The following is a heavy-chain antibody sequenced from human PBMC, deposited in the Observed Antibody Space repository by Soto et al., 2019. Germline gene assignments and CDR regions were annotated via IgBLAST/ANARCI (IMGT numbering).Heavy chain of an antibody. CDR3: AILDFGDYLLSYGVDV. CDR1: GFPFRSYE. D-gene: IGHD4-17*01. V-gene: IGHV3-48*03. CDR2: ITSSSDAI. J-gene: IGHJ6*02. Sequence: VQLVESGGALVHAGGSLRLSCAVSGFPFRSYEMNWVRQARGKGPEWVSYITSSSDAIYYAASVKGRFTVSRENAKNSLYLQMNSLRAEDTAVYYCAILDFGDYLLSYGVDVWGQGTTVTVSS.